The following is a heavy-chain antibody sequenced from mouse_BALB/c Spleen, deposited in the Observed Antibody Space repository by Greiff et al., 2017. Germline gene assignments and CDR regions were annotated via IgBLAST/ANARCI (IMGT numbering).Heavy chain of an antibody. CDR2: IDPANGNT. Sequence: DVQLQESGAELVKPGASVKLSCTASGFNIKDTYMHWVKQRPEQGLEWIGRIDPANGNTKYDPKFQGKATITADTSSNTAYLQLSSLTSEDTAVYYCARDSSGYVGAWFAYWGQGTLVTVSA. J-gene: IGHJ3*01. CDR1: GFNIKDTY. V-gene: IGHV14-3*02. CDR3: ARDSSGYVGAWFAY. D-gene: IGHD3-2*01.